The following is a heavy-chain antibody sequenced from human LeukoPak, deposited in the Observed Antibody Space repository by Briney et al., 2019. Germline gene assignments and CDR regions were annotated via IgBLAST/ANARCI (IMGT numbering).Heavy chain of an antibody. CDR1: GITLSNYG. CDR2: IGGSGGRT. Sequence: GGSLRLSCAVSGITLSNYGMSWVRQAPGKGLEWVAGIGGSGGRTNYADSVKVRFTISRDNPKNTLYLQMNSLRAADTAVYFCAKRGVVIRVILVGFHKEAYYFDSWGQGALVIVSS. J-gene: IGHJ4*02. D-gene: IGHD3-22*01. CDR3: AKRGVVIRVILVGFHKEAYYFDS. V-gene: IGHV3-23*01.